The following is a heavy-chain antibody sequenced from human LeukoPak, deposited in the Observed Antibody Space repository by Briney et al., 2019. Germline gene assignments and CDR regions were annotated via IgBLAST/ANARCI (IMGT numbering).Heavy chain of an antibody. Sequence: GGSLRLSCAASGFSFSYSWMSWVRQAPGKGLEWLGHIKSETDGATTDYAAPVKGRVSISRDDSKKMLYLEMNSLKTEDTAVYYCTTDLNQRLKWFGNPPDHWGQGTLVTVSP. CDR2: IKSETDGATT. J-gene: IGHJ4*02. D-gene: IGHD3-10*01. CDR1: GFSFSYSW. V-gene: IGHV3-15*01. CDR3: TTDLNQRLKWFGNPPDH.